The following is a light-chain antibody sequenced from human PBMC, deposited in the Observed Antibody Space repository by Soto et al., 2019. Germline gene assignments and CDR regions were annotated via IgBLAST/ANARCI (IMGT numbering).Light chain of an antibody. V-gene: IGLV2-11*01. J-gene: IGLJ2*01. CDR1: SSDVGGYNY. Sequence: QSALTQPRSVSGSPGQSVTISCTGTSSDVGGYNYVSWYQQHPAKAPKPMIYDVNKRPSGVPDRFSGSKSDNTASLTISGLQAEDEADYYCCSYAGSYTLVFGGGTKLTVL. CDR3: CSYAGSYTLV. CDR2: DVN.